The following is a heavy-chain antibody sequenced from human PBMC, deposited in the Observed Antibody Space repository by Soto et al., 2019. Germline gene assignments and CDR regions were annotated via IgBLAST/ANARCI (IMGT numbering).Heavy chain of an antibody. D-gene: IGHD3-22*01. CDR2: ISGSGGST. V-gene: IGHV3-23*01. J-gene: IGHJ4*02. Sequence: GGSLRLSCAASGFTFSSYAMSWVRQAPGKGLEWVSAISGSGGSTYYADSVKGRFTISRDNSKNTLYLQMNSLRAEDTAVYYCAKRGARGHYYDSSGPFDYWGQGTLVTVSS. CDR3: AKRGARGHYYDSSGPFDY. CDR1: GFTFSSYA.